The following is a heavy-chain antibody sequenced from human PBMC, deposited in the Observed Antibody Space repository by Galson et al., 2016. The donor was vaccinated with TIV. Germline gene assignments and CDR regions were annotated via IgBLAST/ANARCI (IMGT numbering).Heavy chain of an antibody. CDR1: GRTFTTYD. V-gene: IGHV1-18*01. J-gene: IGHJ4*02. CDR2: ISFYNGNT. Sequence: SVKVSCKASGRTFTTYDFTWVRQAPGQGLEWMGWISFYNGNTNYAQKFQGRVTMTTDRSTSTAYMELRSLRSDDTAVYYCAREMVGHSYGLGYWGQGTLVTVSS. D-gene: IGHD5-18*01. CDR3: AREMVGHSYGLGY.